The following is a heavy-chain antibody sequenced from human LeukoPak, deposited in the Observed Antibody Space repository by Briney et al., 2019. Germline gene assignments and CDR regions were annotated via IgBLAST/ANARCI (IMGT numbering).Heavy chain of an antibody. V-gene: IGHV3-23*01. D-gene: IGHD5-12*01. CDR3: AHAPAPPRPWLFDH. Sequence: GGSLRLSCAASGFTFSSYAMSWVRQAPGEGLGWVSAISGSGGSTYYAGSVKGRFTISRDNSKNTLYLQMNSLRAEDTAVYYCAHAPAPPRPWLFDHWGQGTLVTVSS. J-gene: IGHJ5*02. CDR1: GFTFSSYA. CDR2: ISGSGGST.